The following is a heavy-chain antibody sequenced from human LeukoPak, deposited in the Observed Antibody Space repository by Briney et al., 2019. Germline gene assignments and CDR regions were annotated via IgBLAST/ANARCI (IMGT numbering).Heavy chain of an antibody. CDR2: ISGSGGST. V-gene: IGHV3-23*01. D-gene: IGHD3-16*01. CDR1: VFTFSSYS. J-gene: IGHJ3*02. CDR3: AKDRGRSVYNAFDI. Sequence: GGSLRLSCAASVFTFSSYSMRWVRQAPWKGQEWVSAISGSGGSTYYADSVKGRFTISRDNSKNTLYLQMNSLRAEDTAVYYCAKDRGRSVYNAFDIWGQGTMVAVSS.